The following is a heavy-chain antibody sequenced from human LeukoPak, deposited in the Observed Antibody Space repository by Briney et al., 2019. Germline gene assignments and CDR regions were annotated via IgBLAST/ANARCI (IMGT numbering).Heavy chain of an antibody. Sequence: GASVKVSCKASGYTFTSYGISWVRQAPGQGLEWMGWISAYNGNTNYAQKLQGRVTMTTDTSTSTAYMELRSLRSVDTAVYYCARVAGSGYYYYYFDYWGQGTLVTVSS. D-gene: IGHD3-22*01. V-gene: IGHV1-18*01. J-gene: IGHJ4*02. CDR1: GYTFTSYG. CDR3: ARVAGSGYYYYYFDY. CDR2: ISAYNGNT.